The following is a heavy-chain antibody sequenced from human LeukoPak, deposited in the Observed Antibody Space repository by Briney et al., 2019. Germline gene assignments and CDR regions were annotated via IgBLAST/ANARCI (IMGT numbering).Heavy chain of an antibody. D-gene: IGHD3-10*01. CDR1: GYNFTNYA. V-gene: IGHV1-3*01. Sequence: ASVKVSCKASGYNFTNYAIHWVRQAPGQRPEWIGWINAGNGNTKYSQEVQGRVTITRDTSASTAYMELSSLRSEDTAVYYCAVISSVVRALTGESWGQGTQVTVSS. J-gene: IGHJ5*02. CDR3: AVISSVVRALTGES. CDR2: INAGNGNT.